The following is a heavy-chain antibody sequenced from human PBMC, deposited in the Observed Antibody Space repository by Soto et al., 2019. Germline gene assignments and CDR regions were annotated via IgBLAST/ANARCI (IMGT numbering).Heavy chain of an antibody. V-gene: IGHV3-15*07. Sequence: GGSLRLSCAASGFTFSNAWMNWVRQAPGKGLEWVGRIKSKADGGATDYVAPGKGRFTISRDDSKIKLYLQMNSVKTEDTAVYYCTTDRMSGYYFRVDYWGQGTLVTVSS. CDR2: IKSKADGGAT. J-gene: IGHJ4*02. CDR3: TTDRMSGYYFRVDY. D-gene: IGHD3-3*01. CDR1: GFTFSNAW.